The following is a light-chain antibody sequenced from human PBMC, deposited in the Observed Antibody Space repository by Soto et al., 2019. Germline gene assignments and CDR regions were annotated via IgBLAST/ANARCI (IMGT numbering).Light chain of an antibody. J-gene: IGKJ4*01. CDR3: QQYNKWPLT. CDR2: DTS. CDR1: QSVSSD. V-gene: IGKV3-15*01. Sequence: EIVMTRSPATLSVSPGERATLSCRASQSVSSDLVWYQQKAGQAPRLLIYDTSTRATGIPARFSGSGSGTEFTLTISSLQSEDSAVYHCQQYNKWPLTFGGGTKVDIK.